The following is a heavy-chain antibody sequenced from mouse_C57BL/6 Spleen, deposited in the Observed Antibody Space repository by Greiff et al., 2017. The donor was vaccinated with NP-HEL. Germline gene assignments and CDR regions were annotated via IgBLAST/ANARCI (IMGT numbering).Heavy chain of an antibody. J-gene: IGHJ4*01. D-gene: IGHD4-1*01. V-gene: IGHV1-7*01. CDR3: ASRTGTLGYAMDY. CDR1: GYTFTSYW. CDR2: INPSSGYT. Sequence: QVHVKQSGAELAKPGASVKLSCKASGYTFTSYWMHWVKQRPGQGLEWIGYINPSSGYTKYNQKFKDKATLTADKSSSTAYMQLSSLTYEDSAVYYCASRTGTLGYAMDYWGQGTSVTVSS.